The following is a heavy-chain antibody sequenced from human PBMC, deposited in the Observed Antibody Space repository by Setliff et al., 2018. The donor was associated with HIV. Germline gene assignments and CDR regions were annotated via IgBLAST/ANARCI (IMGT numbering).Heavy chain of an antibody. Sequence: PGGSLRLSCAASGFTFSNYEMSWVRQAPGKGPEWVSYITGSGDTIYYADSVKGRFTMSRDNAKDSVYLQMNTLRVEDTAVYYCARGDCSSISCPYLDYWGQGTLVTVSS. V-gene: IGHV3-48*03. J-gene: IGHJ4*02. CDR3: ARGDCSSISCPYLDY. D-gene: IGHD2-2*01. CDR1: GFTFSNYE. CDR2: ITGSGDTI.